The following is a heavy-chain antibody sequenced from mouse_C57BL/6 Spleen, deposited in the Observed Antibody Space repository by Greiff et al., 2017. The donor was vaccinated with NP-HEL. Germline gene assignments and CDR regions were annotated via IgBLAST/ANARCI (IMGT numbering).Heavy chain of an antibody. Sequence: EVKLVESGGGLVQPGGSLKLSCAASGFTFSDYYMYWVRQTPEKRLEWVAYISNGGGSTYYPDTVKGRFTISRDNAKNTLYLQMSRLKSEDTAMYYCARHYDYENAMDYWGQGTSVTVSS. CDR3: ARHYDYENAMDY. CDR2: ISNGGGST. J-gene: IGHJ4*01. V-gene: IGHV5-12*01. D-gene: IGHD2-4*01. CDR1: GFTFSDYY.